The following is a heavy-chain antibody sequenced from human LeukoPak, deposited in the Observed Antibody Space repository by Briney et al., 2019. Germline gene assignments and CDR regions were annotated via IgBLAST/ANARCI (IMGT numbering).Heavy chain of an antibody. Sequence: ASVTVSLTATGYTYTSYYFHWVRQAPGQGLEWMGWINPNSGGTNYAQKFQGRVTMTRDTSIITSYMELSRLRSNDTAVYYCARKGRGYSYAGRPYGGRSGSFDYWGQESLLTVSS. D-gene: IGHD5-18*01. V-gene: IGHV1-2*02. CDR2: INPNSGGT. CDR3: ARKGRGYSYAGRPYGGRSGSFDY. CDR1: GYTYTSYY. J-gene: IGHJ4*02.